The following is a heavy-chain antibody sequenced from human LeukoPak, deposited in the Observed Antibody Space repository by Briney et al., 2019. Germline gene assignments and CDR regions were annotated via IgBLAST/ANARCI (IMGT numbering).Heavy chain of an antibody. Sequence: GGSLRLSCAASGFTFSDYYMSWIRQAPGKGLEWVSSTSSSSIYIYYADSVKGRFTISRDNAKKSLYLQMNSLRAEDTAVYYCARVAAADTAMMNFDHWGQGTLVTVSS. CDR1: GFTFSDYY. V-gene: IGHV3-11*05. CDR2: TSSSSIYI. D-gene: IGHD5-18*01. CDR3: ARVAAADTAMMNFDH. J-gene: IGHJ4*02.